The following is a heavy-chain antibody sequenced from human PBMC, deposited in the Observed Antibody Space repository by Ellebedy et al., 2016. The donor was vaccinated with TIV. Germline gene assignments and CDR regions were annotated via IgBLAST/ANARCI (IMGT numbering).Heavy chain of an antibody. J-gene: IGHJ4*02. Sequence: SETLSLXXAVYGGSFSGYYWSWIRQPPGKGLEWIGEINHSGSTNYNPSLKSRVTISVDTSKNQFSLKLSSVTAADTAVYYCARVGRYCSGGSCYSSNTFPSYWGQGTLVTVSS. D-gene: IGHD2-15*01. CDR1: GGSFSGYY. V-gene: IGHV4-34*01. CDR2: INHSGST. CDR3: ARVGRYCSGGSCYSSNTFPSY.